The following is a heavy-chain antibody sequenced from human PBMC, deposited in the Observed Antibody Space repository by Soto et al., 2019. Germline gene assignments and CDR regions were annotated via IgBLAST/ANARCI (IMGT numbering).Heavy chain of an antibody. J-gene: IGHJ5*02. CDR1: GGSISSSSYY. V-gene: IGHV4-39*01. D-gene: IGHD6-13*01. CDR2: IYYSGST. CDR3: ARHQSHSSSYDDP. Sequence: SETLSLTCTVSGGSISSSSYYWGWIRQPPGKGLEWIGSIYYSGSTYYNPSLKSRVTTSVDTSKNQFSLKLSSVTAADTAVYYCARHQSHSSSYDDPSGQGTLVTVSS.